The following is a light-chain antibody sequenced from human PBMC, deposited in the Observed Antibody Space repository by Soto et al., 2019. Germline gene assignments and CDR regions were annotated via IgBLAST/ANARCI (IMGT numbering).Light chain of an antibody. V-gene: IGLV2-14*01. CDR3: SSYTSSSTPV. CDR1: SSDVGGYNY. Sequence: QSALTQPASVSGSPGQSITISCTGTSSDVGGYNYVSWYQQHPGKAAKLMIYDVSNRPSGVSNRFSGSKSGNTASLTISGLQAEDEAAYYCSSYTSSSTPVFGTGTKVTV. CDR2: DVS. J-gene: IGLJ1*01.